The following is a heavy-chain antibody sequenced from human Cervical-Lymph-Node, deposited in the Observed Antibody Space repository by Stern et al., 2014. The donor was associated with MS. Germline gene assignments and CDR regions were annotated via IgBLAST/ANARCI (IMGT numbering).Heavy chain of an antibody. CDR2: INPTSGGT. Sequence: QLVQSGAEVRKPGASVKVSCKASGYTFTGYSIHWVRQAPGQGLEWMGGINPTSGGTNYAQKFQGRVTMARDTSISTAYMDLSRLRSDDTAVYYCARHDYYYAMDVWGQGTTVAVSS. J-gene: IGHJ6*02. CDR3: ARHDYYYAMDV. V-gene: IGHV1-2*02. CDR1: GYTFTGYS.